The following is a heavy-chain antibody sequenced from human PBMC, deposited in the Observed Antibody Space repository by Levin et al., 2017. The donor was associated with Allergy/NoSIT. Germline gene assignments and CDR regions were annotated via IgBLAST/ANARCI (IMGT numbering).Heavy chain of an antibody. CDR2: ISWNSGSI. Sequence: PGGSLRLSCAASGFTFDDYAMHWVRQAPGKGLEWVSGISWNSGSIGYADSVKGRFTISRDNAKNSLYLQMNSLRAEDTALYYCAKDYAYILTGYYFDYWGQGTLVTVSS. V-gene: IGHV3-9*01. J-gene: IGHJ4*02. CDR1: GFTFDDYA. D-gene: IGHD3-9*01. CDR3: AKDYAYILTGYYFDY.